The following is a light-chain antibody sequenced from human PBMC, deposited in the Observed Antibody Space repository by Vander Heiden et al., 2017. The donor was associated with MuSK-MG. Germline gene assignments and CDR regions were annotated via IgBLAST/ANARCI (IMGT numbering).Light chain of an antibody. J-gene: IGKJ1*01. Sequence: DIQMTQSPSTLHASVADKVTITCRSGQNIYRWLDWYQLKPGKAPNLLIHYASSLESGVPARFSGSGSGTEFTLTISSLQADDLAAYYCQQYKRHPWTFGQGTKVEIK. V-gene: IGKV1-5*01. CDR3: QQYKRHPWT. CDR1: QNIYRW. CDR2: YAS.